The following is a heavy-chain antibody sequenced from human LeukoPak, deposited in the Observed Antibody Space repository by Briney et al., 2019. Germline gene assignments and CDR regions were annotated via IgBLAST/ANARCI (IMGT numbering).Heavy chain of an antibody. Sequence: SGGSLRLSCAASGLTFSRFWMSCVRQAPGKGLEWVANIKQDGSEKYYVDSVKGRFTISRDNAKNSLYLQMNSLRAEDTAVFYCARDGTYTDYDPDFDIWGQGSLVTVSS. CDR2: IKQDGSEK. D-gene: IGHD5-12*01. CDR3: ARDGTYTDYDPDFDI. J-gene: IGHJ4*02. CDR1: GLTFSRFW. V-gene: IGHV3-7*01.